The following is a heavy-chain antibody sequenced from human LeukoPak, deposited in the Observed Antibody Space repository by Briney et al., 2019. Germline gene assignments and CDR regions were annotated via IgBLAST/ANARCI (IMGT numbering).Heavy chain of an antibody. CDR2: ISGSGGST. V-gene: IGHV3-23*01. CDR3: ANGLSSGYYLGYATDY. CDR1: GFTFSSYA. Sequence: GRSLRLSCAASGFTFSSYAMSWVRQAPGKGLEWVSAISGSGGSTYYADSVKGRFTISRDNSKNTLYLQMNSLRAEDTAVYYCANGLSSGYYLGYATDYWGQGTLVTVSS. J-gene: IGHJ4*02. D-gene: IGHD3-22*01.